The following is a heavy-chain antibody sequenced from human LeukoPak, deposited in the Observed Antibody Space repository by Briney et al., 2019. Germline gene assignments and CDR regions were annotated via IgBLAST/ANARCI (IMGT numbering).Heavy chain of an antibody. J-gene: IGHJ6*02. Sequence: PGGSLRLSCAASGFTFSSYWMHWVRQAPGKGPVWVSRINDDGNSVTYADSVKGRFTISRDNAKNTLYLQMNSLRAEDTAVYFCARGFGDSRVLYYYGVDVWGQGTTVTVSS. D-gene: IGHD4-17*01. CDR3: ARGFGDSRVLYYYGVDV. V-gene: IGHV3-74*03. CDR2: INDDGNSV. CDR1: GFTFSSYW.